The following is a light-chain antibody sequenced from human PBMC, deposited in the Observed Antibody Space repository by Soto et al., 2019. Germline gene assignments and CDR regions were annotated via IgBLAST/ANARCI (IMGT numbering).Light chain of an antibody. CDR3: QHRATWPPSVT. CDR2: DVS. V-gene: IGKV3-11*01. J-gene: IGKJ4*01. CDR1: QSVGTF. Sequence: EVVLTQSPATLSSSPRARATLSCRASQSVGTFLSWYQQKPGQAPRLLIYDVSNRATGAPARFGGSGSGTDFTLTIRKVEPEDFAVYYCQHRATWPPSVTVGGGTRV.